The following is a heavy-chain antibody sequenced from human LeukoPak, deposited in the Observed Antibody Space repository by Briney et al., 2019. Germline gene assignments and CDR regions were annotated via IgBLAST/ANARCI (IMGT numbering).Heavy chain of an antibody. J-gene: IGHJ6*03. D-gene: IGHD3-10*01. CDR2: ITGSGGST. Sequence: ETLSLTCTVSGGSISSSSYYWGWIRQPPGKGLEWVSAITGSGGSTYYAVSLTGRFTISRDNSKNTLYLQMDSLRAEDTAVYYCAKGRGSTIVRGVIYYDYYMDVWGKGTTVTVSS. CDR1: GGSISSSSYY. CDR3: AKGRGSTIVRGVIYYDYYMDV. V-gene: IGHV3-23*01.